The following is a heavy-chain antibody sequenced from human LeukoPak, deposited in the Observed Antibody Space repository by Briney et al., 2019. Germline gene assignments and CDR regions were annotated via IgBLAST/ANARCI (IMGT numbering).Heavy chain of an antibody. Sequence: HPGRSLRLSCAASGFTFSSYAMHWVRQAPGKGLEWVSGISWNSGSIGYADSVKGRFTISRDNAKNSLYLQMNSLRAEDTALYYCAKDKYYDSSGYFDYWGQGTLVTVSS. CDR2: ISWNSGSI. CDR1: GFTFSSYA. J-gene: IGHJ4*02. CDR3: AKDKYYDSSGYFDY. V-gene: IGHV3-9*01. D-gene: IGHD3-22*01.